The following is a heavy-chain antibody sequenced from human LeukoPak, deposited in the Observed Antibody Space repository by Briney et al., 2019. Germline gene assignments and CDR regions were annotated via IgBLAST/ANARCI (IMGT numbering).Heavy chain of an antibody. CDR2: ITSSNNYI. J-gene: IGHJ2*01. V-gene: IGHV3-21*01. Sequence: GGSLRLSCAASGFTFSSYAMSWVRQAPGKGLEWVSSITSSNNYIYYGDSVKGRFTISRDDAKNSLFLQMNSLRAEDTAVYYCARAAYSSTWYSRYFNLWGRGTLVTVSS. CDR1: GFTFSSYA. D-gene: IGHD6-13*01. CDR3: ARAAYSSTWYSRYFNL.